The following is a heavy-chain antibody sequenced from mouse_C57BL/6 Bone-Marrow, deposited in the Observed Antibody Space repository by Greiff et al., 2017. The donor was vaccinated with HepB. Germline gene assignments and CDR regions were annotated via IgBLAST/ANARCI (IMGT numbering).Heavy chain of an antibody. J-gene: IGHJ3*01. CDR2: ISDGGSYT. Sequence: EVQRVESGGGLVKPGGSLKLSCAASGFTFSSYAMSWVRQTPEKRLEWVATISDGGSYTYYPDNVKGRFTISRDNAKNNLYLQMSHLKSEDTAMYYCARENGYDGLFAYWGQGTLVTVSA. CDR1: GFTFSSYA. D-gene: IGHD2-2*01. V-gene: IGHV5-4*01. CDR3: ARENGYDGLFAY.